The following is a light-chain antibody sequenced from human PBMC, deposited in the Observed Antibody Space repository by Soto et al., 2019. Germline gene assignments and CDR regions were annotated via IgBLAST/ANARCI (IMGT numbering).Light chain of an antibody. CDR2: NVS. V-gene: IGKV2-30*01. J-gene: IGKJ2*01. CDR1: RSLAYIDGNTY. Sequence: DVLMTQSPLSLPVTLGQPASISCWSSRSLAYIDGNTYLNWFQQRPGQSPRRLIYNVSNRDSGVPDRFSGSGSGTPFTLKISMVEAEDVAVYYCMQGTHWPPYTFGQGTKLEIK. CDR3: MQGTHWPPYT.